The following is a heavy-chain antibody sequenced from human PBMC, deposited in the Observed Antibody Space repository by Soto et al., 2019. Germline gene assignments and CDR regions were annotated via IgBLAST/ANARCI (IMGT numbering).Heavy chain of an antibody. J-gene: IGHJ6*01. CDR3: ATKKGGHPSYHYYGMEV. CDR2: IIPIFGTA. CDR1: GCTFSSYA. Sequence: ASVKVSCKASGCTFSSYAISWVRQAPGQGLEWMGGIIPIFGTANYAQKFQGRVTITADESTSTAYMELSSLRSEDTAVYYCATKKGGHPSYHYYGMEVLGQATTV. D-gene: IGHD3-16*01. V-gene: IGHV1-69*13.